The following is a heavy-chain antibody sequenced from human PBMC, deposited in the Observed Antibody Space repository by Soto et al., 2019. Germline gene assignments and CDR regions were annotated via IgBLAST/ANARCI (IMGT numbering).Heavy chain of an antibody. CDR3: ARADYYDTSGFYYDC. CDR2: INAGNGNT. J-gene: IGHJ5*01. V-gene: IGHV1-3*01. Sequence: ASVKVSCKASGYTFTIYAMHWVLQAPGQRLEWMGWINAGNGNTKYSQKFQGRVTITRDTSTSTVYMELSSLRSEDTAVYFCARADYYDTSGFYYDCWGHGSLATCSS. CDR1: GYTFTIYA. D-gene: IGHD3-22*01.